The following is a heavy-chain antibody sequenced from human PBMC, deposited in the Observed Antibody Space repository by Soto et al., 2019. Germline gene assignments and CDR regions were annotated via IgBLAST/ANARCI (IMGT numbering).Heavy chain of an antibody. V-gene: IGHV3-53*01. CDR3: ARGTSYDILTGYSSHYGMDV. CDR1: GFTVSSNY. D-gene: IGHD3-9*01. CDR2: IYSGGST. Sequence: GGSLRLSCAASGFTVSSNYMSWVRQAPGKGLEWVSVIYSGGSTYYADSVKGRFTISRDNSKNTLYLQMNSLRAEDTAVYYCARGTSYDILTGYSSHYGMDVWGQGTTVTVSS. J-gene: IGHJ6*02.